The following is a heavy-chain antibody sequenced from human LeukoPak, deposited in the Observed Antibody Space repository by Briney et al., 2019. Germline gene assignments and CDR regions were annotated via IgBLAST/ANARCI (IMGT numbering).Heavy chain of an antibody. V-gene: IGHV1-18*01. D-gene: IGHD3-16*02. J-gene: IGHJ4*02. CDR2: ISAYNGIT. CDR3: ASDPRITFGGVIASGIFDY. Sequence: ASVKVSCKASGYTFTSYGISWVRQAPGQGLEWMGWISAYNGITNYAQKLQGRVTMTTDTSTSTAYMELRSLRSDDTAVYYCASDPRITFGGVIASGIFDYWGQGTLVTVSS. CDR1: GYTFTSYG.